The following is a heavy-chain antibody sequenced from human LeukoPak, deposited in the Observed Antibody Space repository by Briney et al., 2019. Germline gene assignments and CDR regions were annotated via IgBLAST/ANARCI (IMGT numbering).Heavy chain of an antibody. Sequence: GGSLRLSCAASGFTFSSYGMHWVRQAPGKGLEWVAVISYDGSNKYYADSVKGRFTISRDNSKNTLYLQMNSLRAEDTAVYYCARDPAGYCSSTSCFDYGYYFDYWGQGTLVTVSS. D-gene: IGHD2-2*01. J-gene: IGHJ4*02. CDR1: GFTFSSYG. CDR2: ISYDGSNK. CDR3: ARDPAGYCSSTSCFDYGYYFDY. V-gene: IGHV3-30*03.